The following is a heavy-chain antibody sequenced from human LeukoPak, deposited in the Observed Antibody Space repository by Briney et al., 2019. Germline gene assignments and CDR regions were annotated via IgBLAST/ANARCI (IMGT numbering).Heavy chain of an antibody. J-gene: IGHJ6*03. D-gene: IGHD3-10*01. V-gene: IGHV4-59*01. Sequence: SETLSLTCTVSGGSISNYYWSWIRQPPGKGLEWIGYIYYSGSTNYNPSLKSGVSISVDTSKDQFSLKLSSVTAADTAVYYCARTPPGKYYYYYYMDVWGKGTTVTVSS. CDR3: ARTPPGKYYYYYYMDV. CDR1: GGSISNYY. CDR2: IYYSGST.